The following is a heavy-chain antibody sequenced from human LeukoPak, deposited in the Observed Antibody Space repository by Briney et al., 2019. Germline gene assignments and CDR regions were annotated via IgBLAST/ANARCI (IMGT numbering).Heavy chain of an antibody. J-gene: IGHJ4*02. D-gene: IGHD3-3*01. CDR3: ARVRYDFWSGYDLFDY. CDR2: ISAYNGNT. Sequence: ASVKVSCKASGYTFTSYGISWVQQAPGQGLEWMGWISAYNGNTNYAQKLQGRVTMTTDTSTSTAYMELRSLRSDDTAVYYCARVRYDFWSGYDLFDYWGQGTLVTVSS. V-gene: IGHV1-18*01. CDR1: GYTFTSYG.